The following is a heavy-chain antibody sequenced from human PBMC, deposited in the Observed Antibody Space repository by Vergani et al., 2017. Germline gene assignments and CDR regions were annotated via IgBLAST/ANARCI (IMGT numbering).Heavy chain of an antibody. CDR3: ASRGGYDSHGWRAFDI. CDR2: ISGSGGST. J-gene: IGHJ3*02. V-gene: IGHV3-23*01. D-gene: IGHD5-12*01. CDR1: GFTFSSYA. Sequence: EVQLLESGGGLVQPGGSLRLSCAASGFTFSSYAMSWVRQAPGKGLEWVSAISGSGGSTYYADSVKGRFTISRDNSKTTLYLQMNSLRAEDTAVYYCASRGGYDSHGWRAFDIWGQGTMVTVSS.